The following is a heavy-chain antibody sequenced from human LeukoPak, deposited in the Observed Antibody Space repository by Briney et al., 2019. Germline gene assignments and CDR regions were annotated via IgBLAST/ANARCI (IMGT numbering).Heavy chain of an antibody. CDR2: ISSSGVST. V-gene: IGHV3-23*01. J-gene: IGHJ1*01. CDR3: AKLGSSGYFQH. Sequence: GGSLRHSCAASGFTFSSYAMSWVRQALGKGLEWVSSISSSGVSTYYADSVKGRFTISRDNSKNTLYLQVNSLRAEDMAVYYCAKLGSSGYFQHWGQGTLVTVSS. CDR1: GFTFSSYA. D-gene: IGHD3-22*01.